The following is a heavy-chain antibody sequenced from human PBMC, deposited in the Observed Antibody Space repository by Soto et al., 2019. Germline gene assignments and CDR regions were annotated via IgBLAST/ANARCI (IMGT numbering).Heavy chain of an antibody. CDR1: GYSFTSYW. CDR3: ASPNSTYYDILTGPRDAFDI. CDR2: IYPGDSDT. Sequence: GESLNISCKGSGYSFTSYWIGLVRQMPGKGLEWMGIIYPGDSDTRYSPSFQGQVTISADKSISTAYLQWSSLKASDTAMYYCASPNSTYYDILTGPRDAFDIWGQGTMVTVSS. J-gene: IGHJ3*02. D-gene: IGHD3-9*01. V-gene: IGHV5-51*01.